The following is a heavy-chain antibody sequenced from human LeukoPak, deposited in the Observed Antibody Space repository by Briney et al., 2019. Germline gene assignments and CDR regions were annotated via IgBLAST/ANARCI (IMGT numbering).Heavy chain of an antibody. J-gene: IGHJ4*02. CDR3: ARAASLSGWYRFDY. CDR2: INPNSGGT. Sequence: GASAKVSCKASGYTFTGYYMHWVRQAPGQGLEWMGWINPNSGGTNYAQKFQGRVTMTRDTSISTAYMELSRLRSDDTAVYYCARAASLSGWYRFDYWGQGTLVTVSS. CDR1: GYTFTGYY. D-gene: IGHD6-19*01. V-gene: IGHV1-2*02.